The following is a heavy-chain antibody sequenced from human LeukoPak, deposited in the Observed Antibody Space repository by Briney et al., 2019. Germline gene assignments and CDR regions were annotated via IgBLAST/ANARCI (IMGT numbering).Heavy chain of an antibody. CDR2: IYHSGST. V-gene: IGHV4-38-2*02. CDR1: GYSISSGYY. CDR3: AGDRSYVDV. Sequence: PSETLSLTCTVSGYSISSGYYWGWIRQLPGKGLEWIGSIYHSGSTYYNPSLKSRVSMSVDTSKSQFSLRLTSVTAADTAVYFCAGDRSYVDVWGKGTTVTVSS. J-gene: IGHJ6*03.